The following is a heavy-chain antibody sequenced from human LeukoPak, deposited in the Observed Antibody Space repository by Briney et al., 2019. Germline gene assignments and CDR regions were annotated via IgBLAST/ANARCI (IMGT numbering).Heavy chain of an antibody. J-gene: IGHJ3*01. D-gene: IGHD6-19*01. V-gene: IGHV3-48*01. CDR1: GSIFINYD. CDR3: ARPTSSGWYSH. Sequence: GGSLRLSCAPSGSIFINYDMNWVRQAPGKGLEWVSYITGSSRTNSYADSVKGRFTISRDNDENSVYLQMNSLRAEDTAVYYCARPTSSGWYSHWGQGTMVTVSS. CDR2: ITGSSRTN.